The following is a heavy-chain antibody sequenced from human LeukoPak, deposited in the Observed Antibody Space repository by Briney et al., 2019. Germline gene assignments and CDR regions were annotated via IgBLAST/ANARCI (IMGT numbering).Heavy chain of an antibody. Sequence: GGSLRLSCAASGFTFSSYGMHWVRQAPGKGLEWVAVISYDGSNKYYADSVKGRFTISRDNSKNTLYLQMNSLRAEDTAVYYCAKAFPGEYSSGIDYWGQGTLVTVSS. CDR3: AKAFPGEYSSGIDY. CDR1: GFTFSSYG. V-gene: IGHV3-30*18. J-gene: IGHJ4*02. D-gene: IGHD6-19*01. CDR2: ISYDGSNK.